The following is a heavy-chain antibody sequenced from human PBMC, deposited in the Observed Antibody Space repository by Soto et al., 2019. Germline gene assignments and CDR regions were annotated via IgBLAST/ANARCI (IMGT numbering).Heavy chain of an antibody. Sequence: GGSLRLSCAASGFTFSSYGMHWVRQAPGKGLEWVAVIWYDGSNKYYADYVKGRFAISRGNSKNTLYLQMNSLRAATAKYYCERGEDRGSYYSVYWGKGTLVTVSS. CDR2: IWYDGSNK. CDR1: GFTFSSYG. J-gene: IGHJ4*02. V-gene: IGHV3-33*01. CDR3: ERGEDRGSYYSVY. D-gene: IGHD1-26*01.